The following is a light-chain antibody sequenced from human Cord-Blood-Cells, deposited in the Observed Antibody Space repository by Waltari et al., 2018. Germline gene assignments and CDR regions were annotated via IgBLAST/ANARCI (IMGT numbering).Light chain of an antibody. CDR3: SSYTSSSTV. CDR2: DVS. CDR1: SSDVGGYNY. Sequence: QSALPQPASVSGSPGPSITISCTGTSSDVGGYNYVSWYQQHPGKDPKLMIYDVSNRPSGVSNRFSGSKSGNTASLTISGLQAEDEADYYCSSYTSSSTVFGGGTKLTVL. J-gene: IGLJ2*01. V-gene: IGLV2-14*01.